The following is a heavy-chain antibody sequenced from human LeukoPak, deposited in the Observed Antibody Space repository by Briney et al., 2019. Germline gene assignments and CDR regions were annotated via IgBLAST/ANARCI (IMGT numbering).Heavy chain of an antibody. D-gene: IGHD1-26*01. V-gene: IGHV3-7*01. J-gene: IGHJ4*02. Sequence: GGSLRLSCAPSGVTLRDDWMSWGSQVPGKGLEWVANINRGGNEVHYVDSVKGRFTISRDNTKNSLYLQLDRVRVEDTAVYYCARVGTWELQRVFDYWGQGNLVTVSS. CDR2: INRGGNEV. CDR3: ARVGTWELQRVFDY. CDR1: GVTLRDDW.